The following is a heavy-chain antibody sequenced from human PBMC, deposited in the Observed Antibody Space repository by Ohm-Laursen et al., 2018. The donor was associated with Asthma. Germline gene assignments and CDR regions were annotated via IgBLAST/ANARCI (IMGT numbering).Heavy chain of an antibody. CDR3: ATNLPYEAENY. V-gene: IGHV3-30-3*01. CDR2: GGSYYDGGLK. J-gene: IGHJ4*02. CDR1: GFTFRSYA. Sequence: SLRLSCAASGFTFRSYAMHWVRQAPGKGLEWVAVGGSYYDGGLKYYADSVNGRFTVSRDDSKNTLYLQMNSLRPDDTAVYYCATNLPYEAENYWGQGTLVIVSS. D-gene: IGHD3-16*01.